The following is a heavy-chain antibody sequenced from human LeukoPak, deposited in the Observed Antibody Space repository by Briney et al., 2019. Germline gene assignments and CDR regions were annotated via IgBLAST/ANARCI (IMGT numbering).Heavy chain of an antibody. Sequence: SETLSLTCAVYGGSFSGYYWSWIRQPPGKGLEWIGEINHSGSTNYNPSLKSRVTISVDTSKNQFSLKLRSVTAADTAVYYCARGGRYDILTGYYPVYYFDYWGQGTLVTVSS. V-gene: IGHV4-34*01. D-gene: IGHD3-9*01. CDR2: INHSGST. CDR1: GGSFSGYY. CDR3: ARGGRYDILTGYYPVYYFDY. J-gene: IGHJ4*02.